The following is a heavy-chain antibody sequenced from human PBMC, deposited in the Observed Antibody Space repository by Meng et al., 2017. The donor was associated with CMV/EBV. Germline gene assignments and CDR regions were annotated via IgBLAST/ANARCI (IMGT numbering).Heavy chain of an antibody. J-gene: IGHJ6*02. D-gene: IGHD1-1*01. CDR2: IYYSGST. CDR1: GGSISSYY. Sequence: SETLSLTCTVSGGSISSYYWSWIRRPPGKGLEWIGYIYYSGSTNYNPSLKSRVTISVDTSKNQFSLKLSSVTAADTAVYYCARELEPSYGMDVWGQGTTVTVSS. V-gene: IGHV4-59*01. CDR3: ARELEPSYGMDV.